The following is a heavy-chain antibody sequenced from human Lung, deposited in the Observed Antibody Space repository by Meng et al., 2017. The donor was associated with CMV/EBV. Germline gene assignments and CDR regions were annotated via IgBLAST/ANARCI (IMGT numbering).Heavy chain of an antibody. Sequence: ASXXVSXKASGYTFTSYYMHWVRQAPGQGLEWMGIINPSGGSTSYAQKFQGRVTMTRDTSTSTVYMELSSLRSEDTAVYYCARDRERGCSYGIIDYWGQGTLVTVSS. V-gene: IGHV1-46*01. CDR3: ARDRERGCSYGIIDY. CDR1: GYTFTSYY. CDR2: INPSGGST. J-gene: IGHJ4*02. D-gene: IGHD5-18*01.